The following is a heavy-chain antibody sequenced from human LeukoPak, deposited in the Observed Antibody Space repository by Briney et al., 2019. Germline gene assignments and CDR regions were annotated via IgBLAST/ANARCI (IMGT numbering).Heavy chain of an antibody. J-gene: IGHJ6*03. CDR3: ARLGGDIYFYYMDV. D-gene: IGHD2-21*01. CDR2: FYYSGST. V-gene: IGHV4-39*01. CDR1: AGSVSSGRYY. Sequence: SETLSLTCTVSAGSVSSGRYYWGWIRQPPGKGLEWIGTFYYSGSTYYNPSLKSRVTISVDTSKNQFSLKLSSVTAADTAVYYCARLGGDIYFYYMDVWGKGTTVTFSS.